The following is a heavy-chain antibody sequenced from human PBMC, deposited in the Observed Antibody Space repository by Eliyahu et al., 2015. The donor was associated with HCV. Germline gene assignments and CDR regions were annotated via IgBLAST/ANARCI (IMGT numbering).Heavy chain of an antibody. CDR2: IRSKANSYAT. Sequence: EVQLVESGGGLVQPGGSLKLSCAASGFXFSGSGMDWVRQASGKGLEWVGRIRSKANSYATAYAASVKGRFTISRDDSKNTAYLQMNSLKTEDTAVYYCTRRWGDYYWDWGQGTHGHRLL. CDR1: GFXFSGSG. J-gene: IGHJ4*02. D-gene: IGHD3-3*01. CDR3: TRRWGDYYWD. V-gene: IGHV3-73*01.